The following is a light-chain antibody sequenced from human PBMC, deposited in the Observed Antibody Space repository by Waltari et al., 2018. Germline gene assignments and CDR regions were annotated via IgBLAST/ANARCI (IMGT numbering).Light chain of an antibody. V-gene: IGKV1-6*01. CDR2: AVS. CDR1: QDIRHD. CDR3: LQDYLYPLT. J-gene: IGKJ4*01. Sequence: AIQMTQSPSSLSASVGDRVTITCRASQDIRHDVGWYQLKPGKAPKLLIYAVSNLQGGVPPRFSGSGSGRDFTLTISSLQPEDCATYYCLQDYLYPLTFGGGTNVEIK.